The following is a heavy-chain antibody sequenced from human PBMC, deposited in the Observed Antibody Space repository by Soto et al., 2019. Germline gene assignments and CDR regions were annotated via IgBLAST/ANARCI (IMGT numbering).Heavy chain of an antibody. Sequence: EVQLVESGGGLVQPGGSLRLSCAASGFIFNSRYMSWVRQAPGKGLEWVANINEDGSDKRHVDSVKGRFTISRDNAKNSLYLQMNSLRAEDTDVYYCARDEIGSYDYWSQGTLVTVSS. J-gene: IGHJ4*02. CDR1: GFIFNSRY. V-gene: IGHV3-7*01. D-gene: IGHD1-26*01. CDR3: ARDEIGSYDY. CDR2: INEDGSDK.